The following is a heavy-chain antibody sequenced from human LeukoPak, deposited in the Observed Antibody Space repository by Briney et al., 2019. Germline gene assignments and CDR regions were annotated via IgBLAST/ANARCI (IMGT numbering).Heavy chain of an antibody. V-gene: IGHV4-34*01. D-gene: IGHD3-10*01. J-gene: IGHJ6*03. Sequence: SETLSLTCAVYGGSFSGYYWSWIRQPPGKGLEWIGEINHSGSTNYNPSLKSRVTISVDTSKNQFSLKLSSVTAADTAVYYCARDRTRSRLWFGGYYYYYYMDVWGKGTTVTISS. CDR2: INHSGST. CDR1: GGSFSGYY. CDR3: ARDRTRSRLWFGGYYYYYYMDV.